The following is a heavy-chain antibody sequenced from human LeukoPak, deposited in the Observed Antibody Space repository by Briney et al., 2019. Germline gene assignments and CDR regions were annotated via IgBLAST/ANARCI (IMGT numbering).Heavy chain of an antibody. V-gene: IGHV4-34*01. Sequence: PETLSLTCAVYGGSFSGYYWSWIRQPPGKGLEWIGEINHSGSTNYNPSLKSRVTISVGTSKNQFSLKLSSVTAADTAVYYCARVVVVVAATLGWFDPWGQGTLVTVSS. CDR3: ARVVVVVAATLGWFDP. J-gene: IGHJ5*02. CDR2: INHSGST. CDR1: GGSFSGYY. D-gene: IGHD2-15*01.